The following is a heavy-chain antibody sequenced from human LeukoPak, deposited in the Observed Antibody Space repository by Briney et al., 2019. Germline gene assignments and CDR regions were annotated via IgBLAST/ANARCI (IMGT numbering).Heavy chain of an antibody. CDR3: AKDKPSSGWSFDY. Sequence: GGSLRLSCAASGFTFSSHAMSWVRQAPGKGLEWVSSVTDRGGSTYYADSVRGRFTITRDNSKNTLYLQMSGLRAEDTALYYCAKDKPSSGWSFDYWGPGTLVTVSS. D-gene: IGHD6-19*01. J-gene: IGHJ4*02. V-gene: IGHV3-23*01. CDR1: GFTFSSHA. CDR2: VTDRGGST.